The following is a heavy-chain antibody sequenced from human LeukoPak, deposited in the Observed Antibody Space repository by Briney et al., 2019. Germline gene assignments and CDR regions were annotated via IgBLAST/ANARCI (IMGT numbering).Heavy chain of an antibody. CDR2: ITTSGTNE. V-gene: IGHV3-48*03. Sequence: GGSLRLSCAASGFTFSSYEMNWVRQAPGKGLEWVAYITTSGTNEYYADSVKGRFTISRDNAKNSLYLQMNSLRAEDTAIYYCAREGVGHYYYYYYMDVWGKGTTVTISS. J-gene: IGHJ6*03. CDR1: GFTFSSYE. CDR3: AREGVGHYYYYYYMDV. D-gene: IGHD2-8*01.